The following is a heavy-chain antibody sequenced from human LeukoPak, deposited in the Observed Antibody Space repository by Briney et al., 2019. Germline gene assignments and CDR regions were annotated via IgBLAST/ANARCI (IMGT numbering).Heavy chain of an antibody. V-gene: IGHV3-23*01. CDR1: GFTFSSYG. D-gene: IGHD3-10*01. J-gene: IGHJ3*02. CDR3: ASTKRITYAFDI. CDR2: ISGSGGST. Sequence: GGSLRLSCAASGFTFSSYGMSWVRQAPGKGLEWVSAISGSGGSTYYADSVKGRFTISRDNSKNTLYLQMNSLRAEDTAVYYCASTKRITYAFDIWGQGTMVTVSS.